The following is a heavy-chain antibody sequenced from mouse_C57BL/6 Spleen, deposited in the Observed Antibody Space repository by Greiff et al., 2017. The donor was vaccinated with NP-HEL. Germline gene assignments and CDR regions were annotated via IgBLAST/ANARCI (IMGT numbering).Heavy chain of an antibody. CDR1: GYTFTSYT. J-gene: IGHJ1*03. Sequence: QVQLQQSGAELARPGASVKMSCTASGYTFTSYTMHWVKQRPGTGLEWIGYINPSSGYTKYNQKFKDKATLTAYNSSSTAYMQLCSLTTEDSAVYYCSYGYDRNWYFDVWGTGTTVTVSS. V-gene: IGHV1-4*01. CDR3: SYGYDRNWYFDV. CDR2: INPSSGYT. D-gene: IGHD2-2*01.